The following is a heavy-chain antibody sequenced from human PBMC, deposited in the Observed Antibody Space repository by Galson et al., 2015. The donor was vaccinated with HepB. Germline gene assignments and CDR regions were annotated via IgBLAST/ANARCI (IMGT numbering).Heavy chain of an antibody. D-gene: IGHD6-13*01. CDR2: INSGGSST. CDR3: AREGGSSWYEVSFDY. J-gene: IGHJ4*02. CDR1: GFTVSSNY. V-gene: IGHV3-74*01. Sequence: SLRLSCAASGFTVSSNYMSWVRQAPGKGLVWVSRINSGGSSTSYADSVKGRFTISRDNAKNTLYLQMNSLRAEDTAVYYCAREGGSSWYEVSFDYWGQGTLVTVSS.